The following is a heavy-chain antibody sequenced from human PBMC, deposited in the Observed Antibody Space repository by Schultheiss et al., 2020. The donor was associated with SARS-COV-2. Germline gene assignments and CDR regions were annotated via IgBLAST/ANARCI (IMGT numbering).Heavy chain of an antibody. Sequence: GESLKISCAASGFTFSSYSMNWVRQAPGKGLEWVAVISYDGSNKYYADSVKGRFTISRDNSKNTLYLQMNSLRAEDTAVYYCAKDSEWVAGTGGVDYWGQGTLVTVSS. V-gene: IGHV3-30*18. CDR2: ISYDGSNK. D-gene: IGHD6-19*01. J-gene: IGHJ4*02. CDR3: AKDSEWVAGTGGVDY. CDR1: GFTFSSYS.